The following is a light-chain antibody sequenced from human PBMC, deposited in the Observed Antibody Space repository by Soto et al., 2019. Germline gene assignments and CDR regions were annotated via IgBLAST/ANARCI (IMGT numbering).Light chain of an antibody. J-gene: IGLJ1*01. CDR1: SSNIGAGYD. V-gene: IGLV1-40*01. CDR2: GNS. Sequence: QSVLTQPPSVSAAPGQRVTISCTGSSSNIGAGYDVHWYQQLPGTAPKLLIYGNSNRPSGVPDRYSGSKSGTSASLAITGLRAEDEADYYCQSYDSSLSGFYVFGTGTKVTVL. CDR3: QSYDSSLSGFYV.